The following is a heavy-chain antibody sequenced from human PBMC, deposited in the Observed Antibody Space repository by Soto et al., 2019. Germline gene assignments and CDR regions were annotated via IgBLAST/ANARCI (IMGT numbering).Heavy chain of an antibody. CDR2: ISYDGSNK. CDR1: GFTFSSYG. CDR3: AKSIAVARISSRDYFDY. Sequence: QVQLVESGGGVVQPGRSLRLSCAASGFTFSSYGMHWVRQAPGKGLEWVAVISYDGSNKYYADSVKGRFTISRDNSKNTLYLKMNSLRAEDTAVYYCAKSIAVARISSRDYFDYWGQGTLVTVSS. V-gene: IGHV3-30*18. D-gene: IGHD6-13*01. J-gene: IGHJ4*02.